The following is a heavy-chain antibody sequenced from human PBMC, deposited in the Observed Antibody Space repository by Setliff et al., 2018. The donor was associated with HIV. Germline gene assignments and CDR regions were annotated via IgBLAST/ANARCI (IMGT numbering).Heavy chain of an antibody. CDR3: ARGTSGWYRDNLTDY. CDR2: ISSSGSSI. D-gene: IGHD6-19*01. J-gene: IGHJ4*02. V-gene: IGHV3-48*03. Sequence: GGSLRLSCAASGFTFSSYEMNWVRQAPGKGLEWVSYISSSGSSIYYADSVKGRFTISRDNAKKSLYLQMNSLGAEDTAVYYCARGTSGWYRDNLTDYWGQGTLVTVSS. CDR1: GFTFSSYE.